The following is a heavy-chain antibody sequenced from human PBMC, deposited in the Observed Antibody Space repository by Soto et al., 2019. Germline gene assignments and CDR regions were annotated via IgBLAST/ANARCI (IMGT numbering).Heavy chain of an antibody. D-gene: IGHD2-2*02. V-gene: IGHV1-2*02. CDR1: GYTFTGYY. Sequence: GASVKVYCKASGYTFTGYYMHWVRQAPGQGLEWMGWINPNSGGTNYAQKFQGRVTMTRDTSISTAYMELSRLRSDDTAVYYCARDIGDQLLYRYYYYYGMDVWGQGTTVTVSS. CDR2: INPNSGGT. J-gene: IGHJ6*02. CDR3: ARDIGDQLLYRYYYYYGMDV.